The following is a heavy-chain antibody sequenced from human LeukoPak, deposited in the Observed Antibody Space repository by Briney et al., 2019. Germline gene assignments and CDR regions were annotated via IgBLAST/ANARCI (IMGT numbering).Heavy chain of an antibody. J-gene: IGHJ4*02. V-gene: IGHV3-48*02. CDR1: GFTFSSYS. CDR2: ISGSSSTI. Sequence: GGSLRLSCAASGFTFSSYSMNWVRQAPGKGLEWVSYISGSSSTIYYADSVKGRFTISRDNAKNSLYLQMNSLRDEDTAVYYCARAPAGLYGSGTYYKGLGYYFDYWGQGTLVTVSS. D-gene: IGHD3-10*01. CDR3: ARAPAGLYGSGTYYKGLGYYFDY.